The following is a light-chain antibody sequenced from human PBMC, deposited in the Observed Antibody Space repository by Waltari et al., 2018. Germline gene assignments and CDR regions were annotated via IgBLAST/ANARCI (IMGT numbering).Light chain of an antibody. J-gene: IGKJ2*01. V-gene: IGKV3-11*01. Sequence: EIVLTQSPATLSLSPGERATLSCRASQSVSSYLAWYQQKPGQAPRLLIYDASNRATGIPARFSGSGSGTDFTLTISSLQAEDVAVYYCHQYYTTPQTFGQGTKLEIK. CDR3: HQYYTTPQT. CDR1: QSVSSY. CDR2: DAS.